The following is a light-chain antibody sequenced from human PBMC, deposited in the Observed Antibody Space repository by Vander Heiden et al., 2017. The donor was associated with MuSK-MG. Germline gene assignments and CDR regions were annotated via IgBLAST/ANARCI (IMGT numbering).Light chain of an antibody. CDR3: QAWDSNTYVV. Sequence: SFDLTQPPLVSVSPGQTASIPCSGDKLGGKYVCWYQQKPGQSPVLVMHQDSKRPSGLPERFSGSNSGNTATLTISGTQAMDEADYYCQAWDSNTYVVFGGGTKLTVL. J-gene: IGLJ2*01. V-gene: IGLV3-1*01. CDR2: QDS. CDR1: KLGGKY.